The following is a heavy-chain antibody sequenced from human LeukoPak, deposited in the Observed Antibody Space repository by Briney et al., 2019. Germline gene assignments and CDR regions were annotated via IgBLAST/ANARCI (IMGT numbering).Heavy chain of an antibody. CDR2: MNPNSGNT. CDR1: GYTFTSYD. V-gene: IGHV1-8*01. Sequence: ASVKVSCKASGYTFTSYDINWVRQATGQGLEWMGWMNPNSGNTGYAQKFQGRVTMTRNTSISTAYMELSSLRSEDTAVYYCARNNYDILTGYKALDYWGQGTLVTVSS. CDR3: ARNNYDILTGYKALDY. J-gene: IGHJ4*02. D-gene: IGHD3-9*01.